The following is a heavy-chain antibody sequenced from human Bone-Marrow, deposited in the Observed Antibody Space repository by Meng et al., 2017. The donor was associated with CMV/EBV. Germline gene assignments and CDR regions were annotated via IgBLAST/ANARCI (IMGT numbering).Heavy chain of an antibody. D-gene: IGHD1-26*01. CDR1: GVDFSAHG. J-gene: IGHJ4*02. CDR2: IHHDATYI. Sequence: GESLKISCAASGVDFSAHGMHWVRQAPGKGLEWVSYIHHDATYIDYEDSVKGRFTISRDNSKNTLFLQMNSLRADDTAIYYCAKDGVHTTDYWGQGAQVTVSS. CDR3: AKDGVHTTDY. V-gene: IGHV3-30*02.